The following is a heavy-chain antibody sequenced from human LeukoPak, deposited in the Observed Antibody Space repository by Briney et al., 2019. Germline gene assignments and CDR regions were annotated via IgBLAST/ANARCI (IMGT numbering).Heavy chain of an antibody. J-gene: IGHJ4*02. CDR2: IRSKAYGGTT. CDR3: TRESITMIVGFDY. Sequence: SLRLSCTASGFTFGDYAMSWFRQAPGKGLEWVGFIRSKAYGGTTEYVASVKGRFTISRDDSKSIAYLQMNSLKTEDTAVYYCTRESITMIVGFDYWGQGTLVTVSS. D-gene: IGHD3-22*01. V-gene: IGHV3-49*03. CDR1: GFTFGDYA.